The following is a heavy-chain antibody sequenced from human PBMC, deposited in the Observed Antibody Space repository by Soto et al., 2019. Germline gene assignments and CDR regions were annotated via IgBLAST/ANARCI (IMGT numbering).Heavy chain of an antibody. J-gene: IGHJ3*02. CDR2: ISGSGGST. V-gene: IGHV3-23*01. D-gene: IGHD6-6*01. Sequence: GGSLRLSCAASGFTFSSYAMSWVRQAPGKGLEWVSAISGSGGSTYYADSVKGRFTISRDNSKNTLYLQMNSLRAEDTAVYCCARPRGAARLGDAFDIWGQGTMVTVSS. CDR3: ARPRGAARLGDAFDI. CDR1: GFTFSSYA.